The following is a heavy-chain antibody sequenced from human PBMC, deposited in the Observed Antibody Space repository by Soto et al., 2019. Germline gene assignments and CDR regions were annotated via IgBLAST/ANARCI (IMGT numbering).Heavy chain of an antibody. J-gene: IGHJ4*02. V-gene: IGHV4-4*02. D-gene: IGHD1-26*01. CDR1: GGSISSSNW. CDR3: AGAVGVGATQLLIDY. CDR2: IYHSGST. Sequence: QVQLQESGPGLVKPSGTLSPTCAVSGGSISSSNWWSWVRQPPGKGLEWIGEIYHSGSTTYNPSLKSRVTIEVDKSKNQFSLKLSSVTAADTAVYYCAGAVGVGATQLLIDYWGRGTLVTVCS.